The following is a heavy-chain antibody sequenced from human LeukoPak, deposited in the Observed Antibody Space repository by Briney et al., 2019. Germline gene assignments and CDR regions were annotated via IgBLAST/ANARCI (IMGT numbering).Heavy chain of an antibody. CDR1: EFTFSTYA. CDR3: ADFGSGSYIFDY. Sequence: GGSLRLSCVASEFTFSTYAMSWVRQAPGKGSEWVSGISSAGDSTFYADSVKGRFTISRDNSKNTLYLQVNYVRVEDTAIYYCADFGSGSYIFDYWGQGTLVTVSS. CDR2: ISSAGDST. D-gene: IGHD3-10*01. V-gene: IGHV3-23*01. J-gene: IGHJ4*02.